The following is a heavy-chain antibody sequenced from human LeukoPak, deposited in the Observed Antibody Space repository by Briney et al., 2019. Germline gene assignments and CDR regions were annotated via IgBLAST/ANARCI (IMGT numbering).Heavy chain of an antibody. J-gene: IGHJ3*02. D-gene: IGHD3-22*01. V-gene: IGHV6-1*01. Sequence: SQTLSLTCDISGDSVSSNRAAWYWIRQSPSRGLEWLGRTYYRSKWFNDYATSVRGRITINPDTSRNQFSMQLNSVRPEDTAVYYCARGGEDYYDSSGYNNAFDIWGQGTMVTVSS. CDR3: ARGGEDYYDSSGYNNAFDI. CDR2: TYYRSKWFN. CDR1: GDSVSSNRAA.